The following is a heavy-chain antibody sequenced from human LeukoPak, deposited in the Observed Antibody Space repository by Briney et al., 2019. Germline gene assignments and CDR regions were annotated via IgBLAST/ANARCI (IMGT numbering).Heavy chain of an antibody. D-gene: IGHD3-22*01. CDR2: ISAYNGNT. CDR1: GYTFTSYG. J-gene: IGHJ4*02. CDR3: ARDRVTSVYYDSSGYPRYFDY. Sequence: ASVKVSCKASGYTFTSYGISWVRQAPGQGLEWMGWISAYNGNTNYAQKLQGRVTMTTDTSTSTAYMGLRSLRSDDTAVYYCARDRVTSVYYDSSGYPRYFDYWGQGTLVTVSS. V-gene: IGHV1-18*01.